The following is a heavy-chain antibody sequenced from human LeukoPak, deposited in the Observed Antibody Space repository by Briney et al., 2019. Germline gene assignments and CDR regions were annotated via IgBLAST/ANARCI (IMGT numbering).Heavy chain of an antibody. J-gene: IGHJ3*02. V-gene: IGHV3-49*03. CDR3: TSYSGSHDDAFDI. CDR1: GFTFGDYA. D-gene: IGHD1-26*01. CDR2: IRSKAYGGTT. Sequence: GGSLRLSCTASGFTFGDYAMSWFRQAPGKGLEWVGFIRSKAYGGTTEYAASVKGRFTISRDDSKSIAYLQMNSLKTEDTAVYYCTSYSGSHDDAFDIWGQGTMVTVSS.